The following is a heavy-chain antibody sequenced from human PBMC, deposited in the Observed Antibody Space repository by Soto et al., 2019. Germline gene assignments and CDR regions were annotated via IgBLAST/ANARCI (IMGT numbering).Heavy chain of an antibody. J-gene: IGHJ6*03. CDR1: GYTFTSYG. CDR2: ISAYNGNT. D-gene: IGHD2-2*01. CDR3: ARYGVFDCSSTSCQWGIDYYYYYMDV. Sequence: ASVKVSCKASGYTFTSYGISWVRQAPGQGLEWMGWISAYNGNTNYAQKLQGRVTMTTDTSTSTAYMELRSLRSDDTAVYYCARYGVFDCSSTSCQWGIDYYYYYMDVWGKGTTVTVSS. V-gene: IGHV1-18*01.